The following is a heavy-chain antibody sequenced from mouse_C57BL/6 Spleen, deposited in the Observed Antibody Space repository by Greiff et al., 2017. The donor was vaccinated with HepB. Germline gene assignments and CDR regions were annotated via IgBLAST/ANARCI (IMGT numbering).Heavy chain of an antibody. D-gene: IGHD2-5*01. V-gene: IGHV1-53*01. CDR3: ARIGPYSNHEAWFAY. CDR2: INPSNGGT. Sequence: QVQLQQPGTELVKPGASVKLSCKASGYTFTSYWMHWVKQRPGQGLEWIGNINPSNGGTNYNEKFKSKATLTVEKSSSTAYMQLSSLTSEDSAVYYCARIGPYSNHEAWFAYWGQGTLVTVSA. J-gene: IGHJ3*01. CDR1: GYTFTSYW.